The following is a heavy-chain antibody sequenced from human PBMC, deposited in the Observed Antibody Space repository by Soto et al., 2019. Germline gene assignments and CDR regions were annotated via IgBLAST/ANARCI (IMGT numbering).Heavy chain of an antibody. Sequence: QVQLVQSGAEVKKPGASVKVSCKASGYTFTSYDINWVRQATGQGLEYLGWMNPNSGNTGYVQKFQGRVTMTRDTSISTAYMELSSLRSEDTAVNYCARGIKYVDYSRWSDPWGQGTLVTVSS. CDR2: MNPNSGNT. J-gene: IGHJ5*02. CDR3: ARGIKYVDYSRWSDP. CDR1: GYTFTSYD. V-gene: IGHV1-8*01. D-gene: IGHD3-16*01.